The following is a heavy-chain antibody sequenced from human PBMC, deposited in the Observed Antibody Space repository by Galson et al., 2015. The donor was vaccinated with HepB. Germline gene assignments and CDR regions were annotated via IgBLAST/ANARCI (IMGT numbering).Heavy chain of an antibody. CDR1: GGSVSSPDYY. CDR2: IHHTGST. J-gene: IGHJ5*01. V-gene: IGHV4-30-4*01. D-gene: IGHD2-21*01. CDR3: AKRLAYCRGRCAGAWFDS. Sequence: TLSLTCTVSGGSVSSPDYYWTWIRQSPGKGLEWIGNIHHTGSTYYSPSLQSRVTISVDISKNQFSLDLVSVNVPDTAVYFCAKRLAYCRGRCAGAWFDSWGQGTLVTVSS.